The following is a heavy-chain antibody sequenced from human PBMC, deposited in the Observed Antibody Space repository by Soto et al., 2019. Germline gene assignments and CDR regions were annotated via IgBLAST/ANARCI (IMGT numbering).Heavy chain of an antibody. CDR3: ARICSGGSCYSQSSLDY. Sequence: ASVKVSCKASGYTFTSYAMHWVRQAPGQRLEWMGWINAGNGNTKYSQKFQGRVTITRDTSASTAYMELSSLRSEDTAVYYCARICSGGSCYSQSSLDYWGQGTLVTVSS. D-gene: IGHD2-15*01. J-gene: IGHJ4*02. V-gene: IGHV1-3*01. CDR1: GYTFTSYA. CDR2: INAGNGNT.